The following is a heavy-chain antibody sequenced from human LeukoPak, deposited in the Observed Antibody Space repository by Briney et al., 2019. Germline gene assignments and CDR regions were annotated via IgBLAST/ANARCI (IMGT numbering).Heavy chain of an antibody. CDR3: ARHQGGSSWYYFDY. V-gene: IGHV4-59*08. CDR2: IYYSGST. D-gene: IGHD6-13*01. J-gene: IGHJ4*02. Sequence: GSLRLSCAASGFTFSSYAMSWIRQPPGKGLEWIGYIYYSGSTNYNPSLKSRVTISVDTSKNQFSLKLSSVTAADTAVYYCARHQGGSSWYYFDYWGQGTLVTVSS. CDR1: GFTFSSYA.